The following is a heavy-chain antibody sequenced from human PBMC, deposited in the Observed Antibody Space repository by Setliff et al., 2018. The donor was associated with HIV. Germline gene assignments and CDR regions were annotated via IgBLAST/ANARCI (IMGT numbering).Heavy chain of an antibody. CDR3: AKDRRYYYGSGSYAAET. V-gene: IGHV3-23*01. D-gene: IGHD3-10*01. Sequence: PGGSLRRSCAASGFTFSRYAMTWVRQAPGKGLEWVSAISGSGIGSYYPDSVKGRFTISRDNSKNTLFLQMNSLRAEDTAVYYCAKDRRYYYGSGSYAAETWGQGTLVTVSS. J-gene: IGHJ5*02. CDR1: GFTFSRYA. CDR2: ISGSGIGS.